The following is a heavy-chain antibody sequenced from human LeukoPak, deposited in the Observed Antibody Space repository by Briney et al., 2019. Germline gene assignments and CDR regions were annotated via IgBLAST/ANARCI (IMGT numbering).Heavy chain of an antibody. J-gene: IGHJ6*03. CDR2: IYTSGST. CDR1: GGSISSGSYY. CDR3: ARELDSSYYYYYYYYMDV. V-gene: IGHV4-61*02. D-gene: IGHD6-6*01. Sequence: SQTLSLTCTVSGGSISSGSYYWSWIRQPAGKGLEWIGRIYTSGSTNYNPSLKSRVTISVDTSKNQFSLKLSSVTAADTAVYYCARELDSSYYYYYYYYMDVWGKGTTVTVSS.